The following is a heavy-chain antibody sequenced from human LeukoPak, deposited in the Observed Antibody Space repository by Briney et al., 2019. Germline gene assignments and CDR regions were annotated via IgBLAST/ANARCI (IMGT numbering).Heavy chain of an antibody. J-gene: IGHJ4*02. V-gene: IGHV3-7*01. Sequence: GGSLRLSCAASGFTFSSYWMSWVRQAPGKGLEWVANIKQDGSEKYYVDSVKGRFTISRDNAKNSLYLQMNSLRAEDTAVYYCAKDPYSIYSGYDNFDYWGQGTLVTVSS. CDR1: GFTFSSYW. CDR3: AKDPYSIYSGYDNFDY. D-gene: IGHD5-12*01. CDR2: IKQDGSEK.